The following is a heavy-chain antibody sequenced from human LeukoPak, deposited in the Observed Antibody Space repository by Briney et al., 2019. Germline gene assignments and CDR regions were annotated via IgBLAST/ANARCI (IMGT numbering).Heavy chain of an antibody. CDR2: INDSGST. J-gene: IGHJ5*02. Sequence: PSETLSLTCAVYGGSFSGYYWSWIRQPPGKGLEWIGEINDSGSTNYNPSLKSRVTISVDTSKNQFSLKLSSVTAADTAVYYCARELYVAVAGTAPNWFDPWGQGTLVTVSS. D-gene: IGHD6-19*01. CDR3: ARELYVAVAGTAPNWFDP. CDR1: GGSFSGYY. V-gene: IGHV4-34*01.